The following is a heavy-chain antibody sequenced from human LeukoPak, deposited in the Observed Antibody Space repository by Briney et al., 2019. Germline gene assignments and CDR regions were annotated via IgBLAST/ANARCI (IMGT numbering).Heavy chain of an antibody. Sequence: QTLSLTCAISGDGVSSNSAAWNWIRQSPSRGLEWLGRTYYRSKWYNDYAVSVKSRISINPDTSKNQFSLQLNSVTPEDTAVYYCARGGYGSGSYYYYYGMDVWGHGTTVTVSS. V-gene: IGHV6-1*01. CDR3: ARGGYGSGSYYYYYGMDV. CDR1: GDGVSSNSAA. D-gene: IGHD3-10*01. J-gene: IGHJ6*02. CDR2: TYYRSKWYN.